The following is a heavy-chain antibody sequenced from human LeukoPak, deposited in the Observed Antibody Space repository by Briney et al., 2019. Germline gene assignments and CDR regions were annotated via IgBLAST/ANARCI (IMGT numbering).Heavy chain of an antibody. CDR3: AKDIAQGYTYGSIEQDY. Sequence: PGGSLRLSCTASGFTFSTYAMSWVRQAPGKGLEWVSAISESGTGTYYADSVKGRFTISRVNSKNTLSLQMNSLRAEDTAVYYCAKDIAQGYTYGSIEQDYWGQGTLVTVSS. CDR1: GFTFSTYA. D-gene: IGHD5-18*01. J-gene: IGHJ4*02. CDR2: ISESGTGT. V-gene: IGHV3-23*01.